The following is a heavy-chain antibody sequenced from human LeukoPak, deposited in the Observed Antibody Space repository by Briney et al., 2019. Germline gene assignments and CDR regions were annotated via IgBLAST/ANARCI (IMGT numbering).Heavy chain of an antibody. D-gene: IGHD6-6*01. CDR1: GGTFSSYA. CDR3: ARGWHSSSYYYYMDV. CDR2: IIPIFGTA. V-gene: IGHV1-69*05. J-gene: IGHJ6*03. Sequence: SVTVSCEASGGTFSSYAISWVRQAPGQGLEWMGGIIPIFGTANYAQKFQGRVTITTEESTSTAYMELSSLRSEDTAVYYCARGWHSSSYYYYMDVWGKGTTVTVSS.